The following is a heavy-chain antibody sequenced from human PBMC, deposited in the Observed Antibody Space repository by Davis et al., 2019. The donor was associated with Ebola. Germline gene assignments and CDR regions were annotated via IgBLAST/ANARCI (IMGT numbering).Heavy chain of an antibody. CDR1: GYTFTSYG. CDR3: ARAPTTVTRKNWSDP. Sequence: AASVKVSCKASGYTFTSYGISWVRQAPGQGLEWMGWISAYNGNTNYAQKLQGRVTMTTDTSTSTAYMELRSLRSDDTAVYYCARAPTTVTRKNWSDPWGQGTLVTVSS. CDR2: ISAYNGNT. V-gene: IGHV1-18*01. D-gene: IGHD4-17*01. J-gene: IGHJ5*02.